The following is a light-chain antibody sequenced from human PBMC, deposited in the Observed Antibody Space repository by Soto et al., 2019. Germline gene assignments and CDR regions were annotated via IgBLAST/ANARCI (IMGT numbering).Light chain of an antibody. J-gene: IGLJ1*01. CDR3: SSYTSRSTRYV. CDR2: DVS. Sequence: QSVLTQPASVSGSPGRSITISCTGTSSDVGGYNYVSWYQQHPGKAPKLMIYDVSNRPSGVSNRFSGSKSGNTASLTISGLQAEDEADYYCSSYTSRSTRYVFGTGTKVTVL. V-gene: IGLV2-14*01. CDR1: SSDVGGYNY.